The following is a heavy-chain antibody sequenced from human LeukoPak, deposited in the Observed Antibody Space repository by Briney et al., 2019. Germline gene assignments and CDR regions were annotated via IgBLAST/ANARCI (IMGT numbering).Heavy chain of an antibody. CDR3: ARGLRGYYDTGGYTWDAFDI. D-gene: IGHD3-22*01. V-gene: IGHV1-18*01. J-gene: IGHJ3*02. CDR2: ISPYNGNT. CDR1: GYTFTNYG. Sequence: ASVKVSCKASGYTFTNYGISWVRQAPGQGLEWMGWISPYNGNTNYEQNLQGGVTMTTDTSTRTAYMELRSLRSDDTAVYYCARGLRGYYDTGGYTWDAFDIWGQGTMVTVSS.